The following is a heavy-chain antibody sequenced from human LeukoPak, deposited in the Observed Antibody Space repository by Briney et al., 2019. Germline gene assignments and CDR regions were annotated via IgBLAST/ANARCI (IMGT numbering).Heavy chain of an antibody. D-gene: IGHD3-10*01. CDR1: GGSISSYY. CDR2: IYYSGST. J-gene: IGHJ6*02. CDR3: ARDPGITMVRGAYYYGMDV. V-gene: IGHV4-59*01. Sequence: SETPSLTCTVSGGSISSYYWSWIRQPPGKGLEWIGYIYYSGSTNYNPSLKSRVTISVDTSKNQFSLKLSSVTAADTAVYYCARDPGITMVRGAYYYGMDVWGQGTTVTVSS.